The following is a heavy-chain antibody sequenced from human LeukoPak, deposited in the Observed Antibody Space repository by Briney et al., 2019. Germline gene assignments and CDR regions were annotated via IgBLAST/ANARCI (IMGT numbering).Heavy chain of an antibody. CDR1: GFTFSSYA. Sequence: TGGSLRLSCAASGFTFSSYAMSWVRQAPGEGLEWVSAISGSGGSTYYADSVKGRFTISRDNAKNSLYLQMNSLRAEDTAVYYCARGHGDYSTLDAFDIWGQGTMVTVSS. CDR3: ARGHGDYSTLDAFDI. J-gene: IGHJ3*02. CDR2: ISGSGGST. V-gene: IGHV3-23*01. D-gene: IGHD4-17*01.